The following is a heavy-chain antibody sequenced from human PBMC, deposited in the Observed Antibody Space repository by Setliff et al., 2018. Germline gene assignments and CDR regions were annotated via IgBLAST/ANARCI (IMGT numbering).Heavy chain of an antibody. D-gene: IGHD3-3*01. J-gene: IGHJ6*03. CDR3: AKASGDYNFWSGSKYYYYYYYMDV. V-gene: IGHV3-23*01. Sequence: GGSLRLSCGASGFLFSGSAMSWVRQAPEQGLEWVAAISAGSSRTYYADSVKGRFTISRDNSKNTLYLQMNSLRAEDTAVYYCAKASGDYNFWSGSKYYYYYYYMDVWGKGTTVTVSS. CDR1: GFLFSGSA. CDR2: ISAGSSRT.